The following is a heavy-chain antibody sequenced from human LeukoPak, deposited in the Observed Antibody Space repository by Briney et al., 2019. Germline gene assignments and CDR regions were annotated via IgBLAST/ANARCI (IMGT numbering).Heavy chain of an antibody. CDR3: ARWLELMRNFDW. CDR2: IKQDGSKK. Sequence: GGSLRLSCVGSGFTFSDYWMSWVRQAPGKGLEWVANIKQDGSKKDYVDALKGRFTISRDNPKSSLYLQMNSLRAEDTAVYYCARWLELMRNFDWWGQGTLVTVSS. D-gene: IGHD5-24*01. CDR1: GFTFSDYW. J-gene: IGHJ4*02. V-gene: IGHV3-7*01.